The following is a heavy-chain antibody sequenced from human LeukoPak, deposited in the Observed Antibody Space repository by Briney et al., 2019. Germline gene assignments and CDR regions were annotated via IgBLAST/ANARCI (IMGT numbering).Heavy chain of an antibody. CDR3: ASRIMGGSGSQSGAFDI. V-gene: IGHV4-38-2*02. CDR2: IYHSGST. D-gene: IGHD3-10*01. J-gene: IGHJ3*02. CDR1: GGSISSYY. Sequence: KPSETLSLTCTVSGGSISSYYWGWIRQPPGKGLEWIGSIYHSGSTYYNPSLKSRVTISVDTSKNQFSLKLSSVTAADTAVYYCASRIMGGSGSQSGAFDIWGQGTMVTVSS.